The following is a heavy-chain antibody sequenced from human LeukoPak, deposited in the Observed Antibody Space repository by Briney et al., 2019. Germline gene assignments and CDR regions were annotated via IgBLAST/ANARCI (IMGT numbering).Heavy chain of an antibody. J-gene: IGHJ4*02. D-gene: IGHD2-2*01. CDR3: ARDNGYQLLDY. CDR2: INSDGSST. V-gene: IGHV3-74*01. Sequence: GGSLRLSCAASGFTFSSFWMHWVRQAPGKGLVWVSRINSDGSSTNYADSVKGRFTISRDNAKNSLYLQMNSLRAEDTAVYYCARDNGYQLLDYWGQGTLVTVSS. CDR1: GFTFSSFW.